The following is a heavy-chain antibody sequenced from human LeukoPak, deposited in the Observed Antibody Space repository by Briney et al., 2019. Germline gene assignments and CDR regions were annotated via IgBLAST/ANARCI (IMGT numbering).Heavy chain of an antibody. CDR3: ARLLYDYFSGSYYYFDY. D-gene: IGHD3-3*01. CDR2: IYYSGST. J-gene: IGHJ4*02. V-gene: IGHV4-39*07. Sequence: SETLSLTCIVSGGSISSSSSTYHWGWIRQPPGKGLEWIGSIYYSGSTYLNPSLKSRVTLSVGTSKNQFSLQLSSVAAADTAVYNCARLLYDYFSGSYYYFDYWGQGTLVTVSS. CDR1: GGSISSSSSTYH.